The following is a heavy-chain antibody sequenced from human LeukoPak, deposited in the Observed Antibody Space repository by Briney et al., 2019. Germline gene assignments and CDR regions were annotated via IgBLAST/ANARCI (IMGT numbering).Heavy chain of an antibody. D-gene: IGHD3-22*01. CDR1: GYTFTGYY. V-gene: IGHV1-2*02. J-gene: IGHJ5*02. CDR2: INPNSGGT. CDR3: ARDTYYYDSSGYPKPQTWFDP. Sequence: ASVKVSCKASGYTFTGYYMHWVRQAPGQGLEWMGWINPNSGGTNYAQKFQGRVTMTRDTSISTAYMELSRLRSDDTAVYYCARDTYYYDSSGYPKPQTWFDPWGQGTLVTVSS.